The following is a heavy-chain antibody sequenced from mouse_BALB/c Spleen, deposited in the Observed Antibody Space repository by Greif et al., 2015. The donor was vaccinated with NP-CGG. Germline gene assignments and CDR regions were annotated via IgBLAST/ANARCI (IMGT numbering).Heavy chain of an antibody. CDR3: ARYYRYPYYAMDY. J-gene: IGHJ4*01. Sequence: EVMLVESGAELVKPGASVKLSCTASGFNIKDTYIHWVKQRPEQGLEWIGRIDPASGYTKYDPKFQGKATMTADTSSNTAYLQLSSLTSEDTAVYYCARYYRYPYYAMDYWGQGTSVTVSS. CDR2: IDPASGYT. V-gene: IGHV14-3*02. CDR1: GFNIKDTY. D-gene: IGHD2-14*01.